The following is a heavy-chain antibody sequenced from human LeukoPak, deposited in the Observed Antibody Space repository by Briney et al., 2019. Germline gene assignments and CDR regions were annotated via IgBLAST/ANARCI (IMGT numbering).Heavy chain of an antibody. CDR1: GFTFTKNW. D-gene: IGHD3-16*01. V-gene: IGHV3-74*01. CDR3: ARDRFHAVES. CDR2: IKDDGTTT. Sequence: GGSLRLSCAASGFTFTKNWMHWVRQAPGKGLVWVSLIKDDGTTTAYADSVKGRFTISRDNAKNTVYLQMNSLRAEDTAIYYCARDRFHAVESWGQGTLVTISS. J-gene: IGHJ5*01.